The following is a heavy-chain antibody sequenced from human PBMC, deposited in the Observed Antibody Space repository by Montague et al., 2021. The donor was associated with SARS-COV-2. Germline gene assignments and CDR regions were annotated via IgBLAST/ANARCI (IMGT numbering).Heavy chain of an antibody. Sequence: TLSLTCTVSGGSISYGIYFWTWIRQPAGKGLEWISRIHTSGSTNYNPSLKIRVAISIDTSKDQFSLELSSVTAADTAVYYCASSHCGGDCYSGQGTLVTVSS. CDR1: GGSISYGIYF. D-gene: IGHD2-21*02. CDR3: ASSHCGGDCY. CDR2: IHTSGST. J-gene: IGHJ4*02. V-gene: IGHV4-61*02.